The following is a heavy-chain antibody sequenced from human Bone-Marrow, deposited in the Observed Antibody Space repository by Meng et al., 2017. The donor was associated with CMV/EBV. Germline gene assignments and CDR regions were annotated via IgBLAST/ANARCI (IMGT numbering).Heavy chain of an antibody. D-gene: IGHD1-1*01. CDR1: GYTFTSYY. J-gene: IGHJ6*02. CDR3: TRTTYTWNDPGGMDV. V-gene: IGHV1-46*01. CDR2: IDITRATT. Sequence: ASVKVSCKASGYTFTSYYIHWVRQAPGQGLEWMGVIDITRATTAYAQKFRGRVTMTRDTSSTSVYMELSSLRSDDTAVFYCTRTTYTWNDPGGMDVWGQGTTVTVSS.